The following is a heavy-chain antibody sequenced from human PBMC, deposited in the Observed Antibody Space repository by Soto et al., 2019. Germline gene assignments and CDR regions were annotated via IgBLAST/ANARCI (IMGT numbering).Heavy chain of an antibody. CDR2: ISYDGSNK. D-gene: IGHD4-17*01. CDR3: AKELNLRHDYGDYRGLGTFDY. CDR1: GFTFSSYG. Sequence: QVQLVESGGGVVQPGRSLRLSCAASGFTFSSYGMHWVRQAPGKGLEWVAVISYDGSNKYYADSVKGRFTISRDNSKNTLNLQMNSLRAEDTAVYYYAKELNLRHDYGDYRGLGTFDYWGQGTLVTVSS. V-gene: IGHV3-30*18. J-gene: IGHJ4*02.